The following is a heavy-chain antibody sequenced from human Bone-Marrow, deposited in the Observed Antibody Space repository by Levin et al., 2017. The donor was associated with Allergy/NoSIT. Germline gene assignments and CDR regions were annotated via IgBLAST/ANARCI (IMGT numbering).Heavy chain of an antibody. CDR3: ARGSDC. V-gene: IGHV1-18*01. CDR1: GYTFTDYG. J-gene: IGHJ4*02. Sequence: PGGSLRLSCKASGYTFTDYGISWVRQAPGQGLEWMGWINNNNGKTHYAQKFQGRVTMTTDTSTNTAYMELRSLRSDDTAVYYCARGSDCWGQGAPVTVSS. CDR2: INNNNGKT.